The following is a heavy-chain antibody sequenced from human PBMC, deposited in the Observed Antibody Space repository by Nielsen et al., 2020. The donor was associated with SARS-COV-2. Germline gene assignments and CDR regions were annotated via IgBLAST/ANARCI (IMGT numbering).Heavy chain of an antibody. J-gene: IGHJ4*02. Sequence: SETLSLTCTVSGGSISSGDYYWTWIRQPPGKGLEYIGYISYTGSTYYDPSLKSRVTISADTSKNQLSLRLTSVTAADTAVYYCARGRAPLRYWGQGILVTVSS. V-gene: IGHV4-30-4*02. CDR2: ISYTGST. D-gene: IGHD2-15*01. CDR3: ARGRAPLRY. CDR1: GGSISSGDYY.